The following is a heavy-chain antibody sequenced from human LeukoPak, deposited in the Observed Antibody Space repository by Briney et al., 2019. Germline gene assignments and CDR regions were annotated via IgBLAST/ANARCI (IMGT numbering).Heavy chain of an antibody. J-gene: IGHJ4*02. CDR2: ISYDGSNK. CDR1: GFTFSSYA. V-gene: IGHV3-30-3*01. Sequence: GGSLRLSCAASGFTFSSYAMHWVRQAPGKGLEWVAVISYDGSNKYYADSVKGRFTISRDNSKNTLYLQMNSLRAEDTAVYYCARGSFHRALDYWGQGTLVAVSS. CDR3: ARGSFHRALDY.